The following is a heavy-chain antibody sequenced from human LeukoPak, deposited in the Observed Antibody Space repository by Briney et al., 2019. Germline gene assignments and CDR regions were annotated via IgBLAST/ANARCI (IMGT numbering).Heavy chain of an antibody. CDR2: IKQDGSEK. D-gene: IGHD3-10*01. Sequence: GGSLRLSCAASGFTFSDYWMNWVRQAPGKGLEWVANIKQDGSEKYYVDSVKGRFTISRDNAKNSLYLQTNSLRAEDTAVYYCAHAAIVYGSEGVDVWGQGTTVIVSS. V-gene: IGHV3-7*03. J-gene: IGHJ6*02. CDR1: GFTFSDYW. CDR3: AHAAIVYGSEGVDV.